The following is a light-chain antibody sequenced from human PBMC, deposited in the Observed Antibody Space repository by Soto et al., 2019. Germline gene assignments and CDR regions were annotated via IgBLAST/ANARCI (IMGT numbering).Light chain of an antibody. Sequence: SVLTQPPSVSGAPGQRVTISCTGSSSNIGAGYDVHWYQQLPGTAPKLPIYGNSNRPSGVPDRFSGSKSGTSASLASTGLQAEDEAEYYCQSYDSSLSGSVFGGGTKLTVL. CDR3: QSYDSSLSGSV. V-gene: IGLV1-40*01. CDR1: SSNIGAGYD. CDR2: GNS. J-gene: IGLJ3*02.